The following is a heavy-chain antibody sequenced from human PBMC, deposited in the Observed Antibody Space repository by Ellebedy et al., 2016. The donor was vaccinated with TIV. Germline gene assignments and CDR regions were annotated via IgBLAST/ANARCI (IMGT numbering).Heavy chain of an antibody. CDR3: ARDGGYGGNSGFDY. D-gene: IGHD4-23*01. V-gene: IGHV3-33*01. CDR1: GFTFSSYG. Sequence: GESLKISCAASGFTFSSYGMHWVRQAPGKGLEWVAVIWYDGSNKYYAASVTGRFTISRDNSKNTLYLQMNSLRAEDTAVYYCARDGGYGGNSGFDYWGQGTLVTVSS. CDR2: IWYDGSNK. J-gene: IGHJ4*02.